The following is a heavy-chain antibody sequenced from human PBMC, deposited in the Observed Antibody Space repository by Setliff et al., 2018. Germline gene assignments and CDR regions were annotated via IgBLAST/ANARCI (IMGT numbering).Heavy chain of an antibody. CDR3: ARGRNVAARLLDS. V-gene: IGHV4-39*01. J-gene: IGHJ4*02. D-gene: IGHD6-6*01. CDR1: GASLTNIHYY. Sequence: KPSETLSLTCTVSGASLTNIHYYWGLIRQPPGKGLEWIGSIFYSGRTFYNPSLKSRVTISVDTSKNQFPLTLSSVTAADTAVFYCARGRNVAARLLDSWGQGTLVTVSS. CDR2: IFYSGRT.